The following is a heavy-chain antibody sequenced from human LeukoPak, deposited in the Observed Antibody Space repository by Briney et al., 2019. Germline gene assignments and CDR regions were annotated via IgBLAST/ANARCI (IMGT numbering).Heavy chain of an antibody. D-gene: IGHD3-10*01. Sequence: SETLSLTCTVSGGSISSSSYYWGWIRQPPGKGLEWIGSIYYSGSTYYNPSLKSRVTISVDTSKNQFSLKLSSVTAADTAVYYCASRGRFGERAAFDIWGQGTMVTVSS. J-gene: IGHJ3*02. V-gene: IGHV4-39*01. CDR3: ASRGRFGERAAFDI. CDR1: GGSISSSSYY. CDR2: IYYSGST.